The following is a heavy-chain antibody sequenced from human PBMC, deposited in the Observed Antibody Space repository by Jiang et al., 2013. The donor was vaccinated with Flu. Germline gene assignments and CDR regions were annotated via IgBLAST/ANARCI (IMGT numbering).Heavy chain of an antibody. D-gene: IGHD3-10*01. V-gene: IGHV4-59*02. CDR2: NFYGGST. CDR1: NGSVSRSY. Sequence: GPGLVKPSETLSLTCTVSNGSVSRSYWGWIRQTPGKGLEWLGYNFYGGSTTSNPSLKSRVTISVDMSKNQFSLELTSVTAADTAVYYCARASFYYGSGPWFDPGAREPWSPSPQ. CDR3: ARASFYYGSGPWFDP. J-gene: IGHJ5*02.